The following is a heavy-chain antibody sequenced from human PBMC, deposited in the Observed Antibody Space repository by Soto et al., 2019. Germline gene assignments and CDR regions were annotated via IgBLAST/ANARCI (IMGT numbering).Heavy chain of an antibody. CDR3: AREPLAHSYFDF. J-gene: IGHJ4*02. CDR2: LYNDERT. CDR1: GDSVSSHY. Sequence: SETLSLTCTVSGDSVSSHYWSWIRQPAGKGLEWLGRLYNDERTNYNPSLKSRVTMSMDTSKNQFSLKLTSVTAADSAVYFCAREPLAHSYFDFWGQGILVTVCS. V-gene: IGHV4-4*07.